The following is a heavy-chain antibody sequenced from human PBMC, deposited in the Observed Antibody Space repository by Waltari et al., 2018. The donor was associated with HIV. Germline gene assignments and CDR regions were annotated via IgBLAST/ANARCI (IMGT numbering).Heavy chain of an antibody. Sequence: QVQLVESGAGVVQPGRSLRLSCAASGFTFISYGSLWVRQAPGKGLEWVALIWYDASNKYYADSVKGRFTISRDNSKNTLYLQMNSLRAEDTAVYYCAREGNVDIVATMDYYGMDVWGQGTTVTVSS. V-gene: IGHV3-33*08. D-gene: IGHD5-12*01. J-gene: IGHJ6*02. CDR2: IWYDASNK. CDR1: GFTFISYG. CDR3: AREGNVDIVATMDYYGMDV.